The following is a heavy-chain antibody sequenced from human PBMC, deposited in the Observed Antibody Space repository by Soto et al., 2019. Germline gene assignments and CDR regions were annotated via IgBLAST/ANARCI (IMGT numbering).Heavy chain of an antibody. D-gene: IGHD1-20*01. CDR1: GFTFSSYW. J-gene: IGHJ6*03. Sequence: EVQLVESGGGLVQPGGSLRLSCAASGFTFSSYWMSWVRQAPGKGLEWVANIKQDGSEKYYVDSVKGRFTISRDNAKNSLYLQMNSLRAEDTAVYYCARVTNWSGYYYYYYYMDVWGKGTTVTVSS. CDR2: IKQDGSEK. V-gene: IGHV3-7*01. CDR3: ARVTNWSGYYYYYYYMDV.